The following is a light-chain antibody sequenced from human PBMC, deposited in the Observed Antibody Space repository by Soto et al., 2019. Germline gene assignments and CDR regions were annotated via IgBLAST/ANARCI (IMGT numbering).Light chain of an antibody. CDR2: EVS. V-gene: IGLV2-14*01. CDR3: CSYTGMSTYV. J-gene: IGLJ1*01. CDR1: SNDIGGFAF. Sequence: QSVLTQPASVSGSPGQSITISCSGTSNDIGGFAFVSWYQQRPGKAPQLLIYEVSNRPSGVSDRFSASKSGNTASLTISGLQTEDEADYFCCSYTGMSTYVFGTGTQLTVL.